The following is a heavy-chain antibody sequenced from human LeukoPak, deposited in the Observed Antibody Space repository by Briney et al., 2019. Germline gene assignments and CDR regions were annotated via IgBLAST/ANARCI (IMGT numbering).Heavy chain of an antibody. CDR2: ISGGGGST. J-gene: IGHJ6*02. Sequence: GGSLRLSCAASGFTFSSYAMSWVRQAPGKGLEWVSTISGGGGSTYYGDSVKGRFTISRDNSKDTLYLRMNSLRAEDTAVYYCAKEGGTVNDYGMDVWGQGTTVTVSS. CDR1: GFTFSSYA. V-gene: IGHV3-23*01. CDR3: AKEGGTVNDYGMDV. D-gene: IGHD4-11*01.